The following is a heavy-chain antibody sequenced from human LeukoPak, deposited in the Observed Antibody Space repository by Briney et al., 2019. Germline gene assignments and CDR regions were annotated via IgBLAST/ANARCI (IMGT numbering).Heavy chain of an antibody. V-gene: IGHV4-59*01. CDR1: GGFIGSYY. J-gene: IGHJ5*02. CDR3: ARVHSSSWYPSCFDP. CDR2: IYYSGST. D-gene: IGHD6-13*01. Sequence: ASETLSLTCSVSGGFIGSYYWSWIRQPPGKGLEWIGYIYYSGSTNYNPSLKSRVTISVDTSKNQFSLKLNSVTAADTAVYYCARVHSSSWYPSCFDPWGQGTLVTVSS.